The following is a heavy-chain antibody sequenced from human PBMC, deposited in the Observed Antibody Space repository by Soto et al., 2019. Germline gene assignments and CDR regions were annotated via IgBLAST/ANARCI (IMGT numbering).Heavy chain of an antibody. V-gene: IGHV3-30*18. Sequence: QVQLVESGGGVVQPGRSLRLSCAGSGFTFSNYGLHWVRQAPGKGLEWVAVISYDGSHKYYADSVKGRFTISRDNSNNMLYLQMDSLRAEDAAVYYCAKDWAPRYCGRSSCRPAGAYWGQGTLVTVCS. CDR2: ISYDGSHK. J-gene: IGHJ4*02. CDR3: AKDWAPRYCGRSSCRPAGAY. CDR1: GFTFSNYG. D-gene: IGHD2-15*01.